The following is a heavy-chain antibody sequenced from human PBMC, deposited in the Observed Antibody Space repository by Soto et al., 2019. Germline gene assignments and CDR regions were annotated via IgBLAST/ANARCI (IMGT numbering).Heavy chain of an antibody. D-gene: IGHD3-22*01. CDR3: SRAPTQDSSGYYYNCFDP. CDR1: GGSISSGDYY. Sequence: SETLSLTCTVSGGSISSGDYYWSWIRQPPGKGLEWIGYIYYSGSTYYNPSLKSRVTISVDTSKNQFSLKLSSVTAADTAVYYYSRAPTQDSSGYYYNCFDPWGQGTLVTVSS. V-gene: IGHV4-30-4*01. CDR2: IYYSGST. J-gene: IGHJ5*02.